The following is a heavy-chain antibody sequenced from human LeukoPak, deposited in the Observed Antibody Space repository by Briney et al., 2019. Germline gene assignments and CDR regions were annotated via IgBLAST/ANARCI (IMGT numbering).Heavy chain of an antibody. CDR1: GDSVSSNSVV. V-gene: IGHV6-1*01. J-gene: IGHJ4*02. Sequence: SQTLSLTCAISGDSVSSNSVVWNWIRQSPSRGLEWLGRTYFRSKWYYDYGVSVISRITINPDTSKNQFSLHLNSVTPEDTAVYYCARQAVAARGLDYWGQGTLVTVSS. CDR3: ARQAVAARGLDY. CDR2: TYFRSKWYY. D-gene: IGHD6-19*01.